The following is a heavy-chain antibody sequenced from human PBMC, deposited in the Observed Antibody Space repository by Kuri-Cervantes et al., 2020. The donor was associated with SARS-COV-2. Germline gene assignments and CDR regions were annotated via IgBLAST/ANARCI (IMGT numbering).Heavy chain of an antibody. CDR3: ARLRSGTITIFGVVTKNWYFDL. J-gene: IGHJ2*01. D-gene: IGHD3-3*01. Sequence: GESLKISCAASGFTFSSYGMHWVRQAPGKGLEWVAVIWYDGSNKYYADSAKGRFTISRDNSKNTLYLQMNSLRAEDTAVYYCARLRSGTITIFGVVTKNWYFDLWGRGTLVTVSS. V-gene: IGHV3-33*08. CDR1: GFTFSSYG. CDR2: IWYDGSNK.